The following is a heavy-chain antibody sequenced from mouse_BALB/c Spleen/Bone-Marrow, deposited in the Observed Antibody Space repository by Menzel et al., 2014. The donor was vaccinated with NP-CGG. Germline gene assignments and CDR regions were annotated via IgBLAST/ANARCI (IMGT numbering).Heavy chain of an antibody. CDR3: ARGGGLRGLYPMDY. CDR2: ISSGGGT. D-gene: IGHD2-4*01. Sequence: EVQLVESGGGLVKPGGSLKLSCAGSGFTFSSYAMSWGRQTPEKRLEWVASISSGGGTYYPASVKGRFTISRDNVRNILCLQMSSLRSEDTAMYYCARGGGLRGLYPMDYWGQGTSVTVSS. V-gene: IGHV5-6-5*01. CDR1: GFTFSSYA. J-gene: IGHJ4*01.